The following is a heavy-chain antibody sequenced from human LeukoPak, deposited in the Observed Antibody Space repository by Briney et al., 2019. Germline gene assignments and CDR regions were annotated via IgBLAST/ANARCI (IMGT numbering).Heavy chain of an antibody. Sequence: GGSLRLSCAASAFTFSSYSMNWVRQAPGKGLEWVSLIYSGGSTYYADSVKGRFTISRDNSKNTLYLQLNTVRAEDTALYYCARGGTNYYYMDVWGNGTTVTVSS. V-gene: IGHV3-66*01. CDR3: ARGGTNYYYMDV. J-gene: IGHJ6*03. CDR2: IYSGGST. CDR1: AFTFSSYS. D-gene: IGHD3-10*01.